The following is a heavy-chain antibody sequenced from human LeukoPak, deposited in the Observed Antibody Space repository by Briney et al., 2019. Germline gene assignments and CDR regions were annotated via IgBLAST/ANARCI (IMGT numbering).Heavy chain of an antibody. Sequence: GGSLRLSCAASGFTFSSYEMNWVRQAPGKGLEWVSYISGSGSNIYYADSVKGRFTISRDNAKNSLYLQMNSLRAEDTAVYYCAREGDYYDSSGYLDYWGQGTLVTVSS. CDR3: AREGDYYDSSGYLDY. CDR1: GFTFSSYE. D-gene: IGHD3-22*01. J-gene: IGHJ4*02. CDR2: ISGSGSNI. V-gene: IGHV3-48*03.